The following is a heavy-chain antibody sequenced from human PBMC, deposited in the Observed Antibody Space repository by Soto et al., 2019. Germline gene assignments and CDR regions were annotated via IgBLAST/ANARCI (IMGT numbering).Heavy chain of an antibody. J-gene: IGHJ4*02. Sequence: EVQLLESGGGLVQPGGSLRLSCAASGFTFSSYAMSWVRLAPGKGLEWVSAISGSGDDTYYADSVRGRFTISRDNSKNTLYLQMNSLRSEDTAEYNCAKERPYYDILTAYYSNYFDYWGQGTLVNVSS. CDR3: AKERPYYDILTAYYSNYFDY. CDR2: ISGSGDDT. V-gene: IGHV3-23*01. CDR1: GFTFSSYA. D-gene: IGHD3-9*01.